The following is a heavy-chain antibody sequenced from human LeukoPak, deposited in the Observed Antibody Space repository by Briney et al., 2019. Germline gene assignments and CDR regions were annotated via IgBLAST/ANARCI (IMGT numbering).Heavy chain of an antibody. CDR2: MYNSGST. J-gene: IGHJ4*02. V-gene: IGHV4-59*01. CDR3: ARGIESYGDYGY. D-gene: IGHD4-17*01. CDR1: GGSISGSY. Sequence: SETPSLTCTVSGGSISGSYWSWIRQPPGKGLEWIAYMYNSGSTNYNPSLKSRVTISIDTSKNQFSLKLSSLTAADTAIYYCARGIESYGDYGYWGQGILVTVSS.